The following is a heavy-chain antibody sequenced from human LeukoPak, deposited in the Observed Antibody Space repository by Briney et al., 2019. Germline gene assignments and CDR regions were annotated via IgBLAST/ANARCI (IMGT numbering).Heavy chain of an antibody. CDR2: ITTSGGST. D-gene: IGHD3-10*01. V-gene: IGHV3-23*01. J-gene: IGHJ4*02. CDR3: AKVASYSRSEYGSGSFDS. CDR1: GFTFSTYA. Sequence: GGSLRLSCAASGFTFSTYAMSWVRQAPGKGLEWVSAITTSGGSTYYTNSVKGRFTISRDNSKNTLYLQLNSLGAKDTAVYFCAKVASYSRSEYGSGSFDSWGQGTLVTVSS.